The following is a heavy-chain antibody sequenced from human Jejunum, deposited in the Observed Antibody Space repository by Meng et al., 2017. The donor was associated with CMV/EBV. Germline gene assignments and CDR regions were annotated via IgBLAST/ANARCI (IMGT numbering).Heavy chain of an antibody. D-gene: IGHD1-14*01. CDR2: IIPIFGTG. J-gene: IGHJ4*02. CDR3: ATSGRGPKYYFDY. CDR1: GGTFSTYG. Sequence: QVQLVQSGAEVKRPGSSVMVSCKASGGTFSTYGISWVRQAPGQGLEWMGVIIPIFGTGNYAQKFQGRVTITADESMSTAYMDLNSLISDDTAVYYCATSGRGPKYYFDYWGQGTLVTVSS. V-gene: IGHV1-69*12.